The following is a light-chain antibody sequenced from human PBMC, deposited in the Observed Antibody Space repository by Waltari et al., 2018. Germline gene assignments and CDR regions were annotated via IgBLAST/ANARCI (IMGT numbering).Light chain of an antibody. CDR1: QSVSSSY. CDR2: GAS. J-gene: IGKJ1*01. Sequence: EIVLTQSPGTLSLSPGERATLSCRASQSVSSSYLAGYQQKPGQAPRLLIYGASSRATGIPDRCSGSGSGTDFTLTISRLEPEDFAVYYCQQYGSSLVAFGQGTKVEIK. V-gene: IGKV3-20*01. CDR3: QQYGSSLVA.